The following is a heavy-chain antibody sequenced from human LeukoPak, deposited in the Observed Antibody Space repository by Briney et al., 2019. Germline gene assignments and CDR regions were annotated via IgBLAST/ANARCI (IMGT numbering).Heavy chain of an antibody. V-gene: IGHV4-34*01. D-gene: IGHD2-2*01. J-gene: IGHJ6*02. CDR3: ARDLGHPGVVPAAMGYYYYYGMDV. CDR2: INHSGST. Sequence: SETLSLTCAVYGGSFSGYYWSWIRQPPGKGLEWIGEINHSGSTSYNPSLKSRVTMSVDTSKNQFSLKLSSVTAADTAVYYCARDLGHPGVVPAAMGYYYYYGMDVWGQGTTVTVSS. CDR1: GGSFSGYY.